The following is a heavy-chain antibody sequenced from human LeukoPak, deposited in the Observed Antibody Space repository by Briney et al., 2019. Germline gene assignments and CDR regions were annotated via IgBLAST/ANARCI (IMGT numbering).Heavy chain of an antibody. CDR2: ISYDGSNK. V-gene: IGHV3-30*18. CDR3: AKDSQGFDP. CDR1: GFTFSSYG. J-gene: IGHJ5*02. Sequence: GGSLRLSCAASGFTFSSYGMHWVRQAPGKGLEWVAVISYDGSNKYYADSVKGRFTISRDNSKNTLYLQMNSLRAEDTAVYYCAKDSQGFDPWGQETLVTVSS.